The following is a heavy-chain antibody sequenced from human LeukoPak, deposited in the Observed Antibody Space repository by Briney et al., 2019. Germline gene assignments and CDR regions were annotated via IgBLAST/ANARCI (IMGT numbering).Heavy chain of an antibody. V-gene: IGHV3-23*01. CDR2: ISGSGGTT. CDR1: GFIFRNYA. CDR3: AKDSEVDASMDH. D-gene: IGHD2-15*01. Sequence: GGSLRLSCAASGFIFRNYAMSWVRQAPGMGLEWVSLISGSGGTTNYADSVKGRFTISRDNSKNTVYLQMNSLRTEDTAVYYRAKDSEVDASMDHWGQGTLVTVSS. J-gene: IGHJ4*02.